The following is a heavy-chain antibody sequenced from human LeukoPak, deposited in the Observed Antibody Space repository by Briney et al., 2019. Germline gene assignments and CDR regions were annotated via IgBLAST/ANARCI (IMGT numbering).Heavy chain of an antibody. J-gene: IGHJ5*02. D-gene: IGHD2-15*01. V-gene: IGHV3-9*01. Sequence: GSSLRLSFAASGFTFDDCAMQCVRQAPRKGLEWVSGISWNSGSTGYADSVKGRFTISRDNAKNSLYLQMNSLRDEDTALYYCAGQVVVVAATDWFDPWGQGTLVTVSS. CDR1: GFTFDDCA. CDR2: ISWNSGST. CDR3: AGQVVVVAATDWFDP.